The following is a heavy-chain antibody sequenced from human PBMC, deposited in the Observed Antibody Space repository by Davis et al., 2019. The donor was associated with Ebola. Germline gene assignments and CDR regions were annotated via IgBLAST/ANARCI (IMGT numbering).Heavy chain of an antibody. D-gene: IGHD6-13*01. CDR1: GYTFTSYT. J-gene: IGHJ4*02. V-gene: IGHV1-18*01. Sequence: ASVKVSCKASGYTFTSYTMHWVRQAPGQGLEWMGWISAYNGNTNYAQKLQGRVTMTTDTSTSTAYMELRSLRSDDTAVYYCARLKYSSSWSLFYYFDYWGQGTLVTVSS. CDR3: ARLKYSSSWSLFYYFDY. CDR2: ISAYNGNT.